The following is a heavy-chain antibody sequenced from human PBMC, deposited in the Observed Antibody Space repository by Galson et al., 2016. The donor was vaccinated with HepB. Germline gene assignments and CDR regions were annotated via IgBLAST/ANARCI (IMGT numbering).Heavy chain of an antibody. CDR1: GFSLSTTGVG. CDR2: KYWDDDK. V-gene: IGHV2-5*02. D-gene: IGHD1-26*01. CDR3: AHRRGSGSPWAYGAFDI. Sequence: ALVKPTQTFTLTCTFSGFSLSTTGVGVGWIRQPPGKALEWLALKYWDDDKYYNPSLKTRLIITKDTSKNQVVLTMTNMDPVDTATYYCAHRRGSGSPWAYGAFDIWGQGTMVTVSS. J-gene: IGHJ3*02.